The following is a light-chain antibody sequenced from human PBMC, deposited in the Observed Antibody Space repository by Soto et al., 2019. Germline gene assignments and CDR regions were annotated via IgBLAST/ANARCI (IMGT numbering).Light chain of an antibody. Sequence: IVMTQSPATLSVSPGERATLSCRASQSISSKLAWYQQKPGQAPRLLIYGASTRATGIPVRFSGSGSGTEFTLTISSLQSEDFAVYYCQQYSNWPSWTFGQGTKVDI. V-gene: IGKV3-15*01. J-gene: IGKJ1*01. CDR3: QQYSNWPSWT. CDR2: GAS. CDR1: QSISSK.